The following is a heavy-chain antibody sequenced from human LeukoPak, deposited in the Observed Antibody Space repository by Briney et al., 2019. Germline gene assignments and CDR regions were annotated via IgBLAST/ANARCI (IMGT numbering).Heavy chain of an antibody. CDR2: IIPIFGTA. Sequence: GASVKVSCKASGGTFSSYAISWVRQAPGQGLEWMGGIIPIFGTANYAQKFQGRVTITTDESTSTAYMELSSLRAEDTALYYCAKDIGYCSGGSCYGGNYYYGMDVWGQGTTVTVSS. D-gene: IGHD2-15*01. J-gene: IGHJ6*02. CDR3: AKDIGYCSGGSCYGGNYYYGMDV. CDR1: GGTFSSYA. V-gene: IGHV1-69*05.